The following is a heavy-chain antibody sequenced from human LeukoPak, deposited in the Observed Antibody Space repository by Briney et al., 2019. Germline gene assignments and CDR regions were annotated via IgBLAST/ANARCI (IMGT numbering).Heavy chain of an antibody. D-gene: IGHD2-2*01. Sequence: SETLSLTCAVYGGSFSGYYWSWIRQPPGKGLEWIGEINHSGSTNYNPSLKSRVTISVDTSKNQFSLKLSSVTAADTAVYYCARARWGCSSTSCPGGYFQHWGQGTLVTVSS. J-gene: IGHJ1*01. CDR3: ARARWGCSSTSCPGGYFQH. CDR2: INHSGST. CDR1: GGSFSGYY. V-gene: IGHV4-34*01.